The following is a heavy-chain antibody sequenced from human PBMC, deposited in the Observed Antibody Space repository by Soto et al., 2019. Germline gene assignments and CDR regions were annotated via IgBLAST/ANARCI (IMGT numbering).Heavy chain of an antibody. D-gene: IGHD3-3*01. J-gene: IGHJ5*02. CDR1: GGSISSSNW. CDR3: ARIGPKIFGVVRNNWFDP. Sequence: QVQLQESGPGLVKHSGTLSLTCAVSGGSISSSNWWSWVRQPPGKELEWFGEIYHSGSTNYNPSLKSLFTKSVDKSKNQFSLKPSSVTASDTAVYYCARIGPKIFGVVRNNWFDPWGQGTLVTVSS. V-gene: IGHV4-4*02. CDR2: IYHSGST.